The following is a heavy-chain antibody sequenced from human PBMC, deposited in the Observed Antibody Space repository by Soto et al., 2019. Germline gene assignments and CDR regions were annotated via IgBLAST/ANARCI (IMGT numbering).Heavy chain of an antibody. D-gene: IGHD5-18*01. CDR1: GFTFSSYG. V-gene: IGHV3-33*01. CDR3: ARVKDTDMVPYYYYSGMDV. CDR2: IWYDGSNK. Sequence: QVQLVESGGGVVQPGRSLRLSCAASGFTFSSYGMHWVRQAPGKGLEWVAVIWYDGSNKYYADSVKGRFTISRDNSKNTLYLQMNSLRAEDTAVYYCARVKDTDMVPYYYYSGMDVWGQGTTVTVSS. J-gene: IGHJ6*02.